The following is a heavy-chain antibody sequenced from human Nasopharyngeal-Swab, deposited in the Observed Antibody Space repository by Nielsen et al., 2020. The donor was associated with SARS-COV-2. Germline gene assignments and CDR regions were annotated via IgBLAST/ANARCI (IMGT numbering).Heavy chain of an antibody. J-gene: IGHJ6*02. Sequence: GESLKISCAASGFTVSSNYMNWVRQAPGKGLEWVSSISSSSYIYYADSVKGRFTISRDNAKNSLYLQMNSLRAEDTAVYYCALWFGELLNYYGMDVWGQGTTVTVSS. CDR3: ALWFGELLNYYGMDV. CDR1: GFTVSSNY. CDR2: ISSSSYI. V-gene: IGHV3-69-1*01. D-gene: IGHD3-10*01.